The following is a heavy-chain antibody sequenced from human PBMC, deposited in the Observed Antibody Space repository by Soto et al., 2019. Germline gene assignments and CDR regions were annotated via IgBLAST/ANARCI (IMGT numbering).Heavy chain of an antibody. Sequence: LRLSCAASGFSFSIYAMSWVRQAPGKGLEWVSGISGSGVSTYYADSVKGRITVSRDNSKIRLYLQMDSLRAEDTAVYYCARVDQEYRSTPRRFDNWGQGTLVTVSS. CDR3: ARVDQEYRSTPRRFDN. CDR1: GFSFSIYA. D-gene: IGHD6-6*01. J-gene: IGHJ4*02. V-gene: IGHV3-23*01. CDR2: ISGSGVST.